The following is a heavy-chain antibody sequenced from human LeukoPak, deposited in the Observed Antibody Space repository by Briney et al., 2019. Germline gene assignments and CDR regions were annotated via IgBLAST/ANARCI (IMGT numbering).Heavy chain of an antibody. V-gene: IGHV4-39*01. CDR2: IYYSGST. CDR3: ARHDIVVVVAATGGYGNYFDY. Sequence: PSETLSLTCTVSGGSISSSSYYWGWIRQPPGKGLEWIGSIYYSGSTYYNPSLKSRVTISVDTSKNQFSLKLSSVTAADTAVYYCARHDIVVVVAATGGYGNYFDYWGQGTLVTVSS. CDR1: GGSISSSSYY. D-gene: IGHD2-15*01. J-gene: IGHJ4*02.